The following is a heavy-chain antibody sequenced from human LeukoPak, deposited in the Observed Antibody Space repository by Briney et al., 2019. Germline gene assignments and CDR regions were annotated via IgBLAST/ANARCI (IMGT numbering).Heavy chain of an antibody. D-gene: IGHD5-24*01. J-gene: IGHJ2*01. V-gene: IGHV3-30*04. Sequence: GGSLRLSCGGSGFTFSSYAMHWVRQAPGKGLEWVAGTSYNGKDKFYADSVKGRFTISRDNAKNSLFLQMNSLRAEDTAVYYCARDPLEGSWYFDLWGRGTLVTVSS. CDR1: GFTFSSYA. CDR3: ARDPLEGSWYFDL. CDR2: TSYNGKDK.